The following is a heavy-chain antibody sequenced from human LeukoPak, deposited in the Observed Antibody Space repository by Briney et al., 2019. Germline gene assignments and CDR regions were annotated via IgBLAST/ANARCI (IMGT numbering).Heavy chain of an antibody. CDR1: GYTFTSYG. CDR3: ARDRSSSGWHHTLLYYYYGMDV. CDR2: ISAYNGNT. J-gene: IGHJ6*02. D-gene: IGHD6-19*01. V-gene: IGHV1-18*01. Sequence: ASVKVSCKASGYTFTSYGISWVRQAPGQGLEWMGWISAYNGNTNYAQKLQGRVTMTTDTSTSTAYMELRSLRSDDTAVYYCARDRSSSGWHHTLLYYYYGMDVWGQGTTVTVSS.